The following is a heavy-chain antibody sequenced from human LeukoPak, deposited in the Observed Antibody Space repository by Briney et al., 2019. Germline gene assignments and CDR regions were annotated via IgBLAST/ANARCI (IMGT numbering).Heavy chain of an antibody. V-gene: IGHV3-23*01. J-gene: IGHJ4*02. CDR3: AKDRFYDILTGYPDY. D-gene: IGHD3-9*01. CDR1: GFTLSSFG. CDR2: ISGSSGRT. Sequence: GGSLRLSCAASGFTLSSFGMSWVRQAPGKGLEWVSAISGSSGRTYYADAVKGRFTVPRDISKNTVSLQMNRLRADDTAMYHCAKDRFYDILTGYPDYWGQGTLVTVSS.